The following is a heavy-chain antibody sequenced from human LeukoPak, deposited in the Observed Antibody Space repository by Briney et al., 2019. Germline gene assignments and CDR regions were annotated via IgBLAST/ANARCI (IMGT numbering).Heavy chain of an antibody. CDR3: ARAARSIYYYGMDV. D-gene: IGHD2-2*01. V-gene: IGHV4-30-2*01. CDR1: GGSISSGGYS. J-gene: IGHJ6*04. CDR2: IYHSGST. Sequence: SQTLSLTCAVSGGSISSGGYSWSWIRQPPGKGLEWIGYIYHSGSTYYNPSLKSRVTISVDRSKNQFSLKLSSATAADTAVYYCARAARSIYYYGMDVWGKGTTVTVSS.